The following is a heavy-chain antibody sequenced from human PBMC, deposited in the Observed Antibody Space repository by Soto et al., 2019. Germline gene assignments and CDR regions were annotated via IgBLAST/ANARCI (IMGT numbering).Heavy chain of an antibody. J-gene: IGHJ4*02. CDR3: ARVAGHKNARFDT. D-gene: IGHD1-1*01. CDR1: GYSFTKYH. Sequence: ASVKVSCKASGYSFTKYHMHWVRQAPGQGLEWMGWINPGSGVTNQAQKFQGRVTMTRDTSITTTYMELNSLTSDDTTVYYCARVAGHKNARFDTWGQGALVTVSS. V-gene: IGHV1-2*02. CDR2: INPGSGVT.